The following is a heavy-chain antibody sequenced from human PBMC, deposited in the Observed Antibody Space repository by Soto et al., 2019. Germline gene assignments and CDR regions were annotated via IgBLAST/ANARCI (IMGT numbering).Heavy chain of an antibody. CDR3: AKRLSRGGYMH. CDR1: GFTFSSYA. V-gene: IGHV3-23*01. CDR2: ISGSGGST. Sequence: GVSLRLSCAASGFTFSSYAMSWVRQAPGKGLEWVSAISGSGGSTYYADSVKGRFTISRDNSKNTLYLQMNSLRAEDTAVYYCAKRLSRGGYMHWGQGTLVTVSS. D-gene: IGHD5-12*01. J-gene: IGHJ4*02.